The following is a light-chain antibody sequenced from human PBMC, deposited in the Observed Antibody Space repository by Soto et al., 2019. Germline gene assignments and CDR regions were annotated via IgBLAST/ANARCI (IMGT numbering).Light chain of an antibody. CDR2: KAS. CDR3: QQYNSTQT. Sequence: DIPMTQSPSTLSASVGDRVTITCRASQSISSWLAWYQQKPGKAPKLLIYKASSLESGVPSRFSGSGSGTEFTLTISSLQPDDFATYYCQQYNSTQTFGQGTKVEIK. CDR1: QSISSW. V-gene: IGKV1-5*03. J-gene: IGKJ1*01.